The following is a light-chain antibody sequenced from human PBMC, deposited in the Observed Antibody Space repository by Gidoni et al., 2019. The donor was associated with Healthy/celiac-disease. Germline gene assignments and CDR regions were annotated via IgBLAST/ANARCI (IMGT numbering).Light chain of an antibody. CDR2: AAS. CDR1: QSISSY. Sequence: DIQMTQSPSSLSASVGDRVTITCRASQSISSYLYWYQQKPGKAPQLLIYAASSLQSGVPSRFSGSGSGTDFTLTISRLQPEDFATYYCQQSNSTPETFXQXTKVEIK. CDR3: QQSNSTPET. J-gene: IGKJ1*01. V-gene: IGKV1-39*01.